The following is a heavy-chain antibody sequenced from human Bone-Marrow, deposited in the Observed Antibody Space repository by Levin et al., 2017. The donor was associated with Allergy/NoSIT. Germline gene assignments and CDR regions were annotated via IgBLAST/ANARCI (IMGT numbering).Heavy chain of an antibody. CDR3: ARDTVEYSSSWGENWFDP. V-gene: IGHV7-4-1*02. D-gene: IGHD6-6*01. Sequence: ASVKVSCKASGYTFTSYAMNWVRQAPGQGLEWMGWINTNTGNPTYAQGFTGRFVFSLDTSVSTAYLQISSLKAEDTAVYYCARDTVEYSSSWGENWFDPWGQGTLVTVSS. J-gene: IGHJ5*02. CDR2: INTNTGNP. CDR1: GYTFTSYA.